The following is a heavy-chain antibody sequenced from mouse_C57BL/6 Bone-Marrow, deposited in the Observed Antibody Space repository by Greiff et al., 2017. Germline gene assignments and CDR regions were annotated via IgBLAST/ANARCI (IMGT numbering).Heavy chain of an antibody. D-gene: IGHD2-4*01. J-gene: IGHJ1*03. CDR3: ARRHYEYDAGYFDV. V-gene: IGHV3-6*01. Sequence: ESGPGLVQPSQSLSLTCSFTGYSIPSGYYWNWLRPFPGNKLEWMGYISYDGSNYYNPSLKKRISITREPSKNQCFLKLNSVTTEDTATYYCARRHYEYDAGYFDVWGTGTTVTVSS. CDR2: ISYDGSN. CDR1: GYSIPSGYY.